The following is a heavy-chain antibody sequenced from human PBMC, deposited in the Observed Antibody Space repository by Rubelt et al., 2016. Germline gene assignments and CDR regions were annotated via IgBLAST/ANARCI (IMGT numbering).Heavy chain of an antibody. CDR2: FFHDGST. Sequence: QVQLQESGPGLVKPSETLSLTCTVSGYSINNGYYWGWIRQPPGKGLEWIASFFHDGSTKYNPSLKSPVTISKSGSKNQFSLNLSSVTAADTAVYYCARPTGASSAAGSFLVWGQGTLVTVSS. J-gene: IGHJ4*02. CDR3: ARPTGASSAAGSFLV. V-gene: IGHV4-38-2*02. CDR1: GYSINNGYY. D-gene: IGHD3-10*01.